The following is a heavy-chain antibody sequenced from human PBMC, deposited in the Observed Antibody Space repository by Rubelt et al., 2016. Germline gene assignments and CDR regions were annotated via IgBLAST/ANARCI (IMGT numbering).Heavy chain of an antibody. D-gene: IGHD6-19*01. V-gene: IGHV4-34*01. J-gene: IGHJ3*02. Sequence: QVQLQQWGAGLLKPSETLSLTCAVYGGSFSGYYWSWIRQPPGKGLEWIGEINHSGSTNYNPSLKSRVTISVDTPKTQFSRKLSSVTAADTAVYYCARRNGYSSGWYSIRGAFDIWGQGTMVTVSS. CDR2: INHSGST. CDR1: GGSFSGYY. CDR3: ARRNGYSSGWYSIRGAFDI.